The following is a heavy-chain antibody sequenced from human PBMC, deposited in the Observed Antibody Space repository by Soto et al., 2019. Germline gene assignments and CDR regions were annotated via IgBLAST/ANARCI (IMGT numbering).Heavy chain of an antibody. Sequence: SETLSLTCTVSGAPINSFYWSWIRQPAGKGLEWIGRIYSSGTTNYNPSLESRVTMSVDTSKNQVSLKLHSVTADDTAVYYCARDRIVGTSYFDYWGQGTPVTVSS. J-gene: IGHJ4*02. CDR2: IYSSGTT. V-gene: IGHV4-4*07. CDR1: GAPINSFY. D-gene: IGHD1-26*01. CDR3: ARDRIVGTSYFDY.